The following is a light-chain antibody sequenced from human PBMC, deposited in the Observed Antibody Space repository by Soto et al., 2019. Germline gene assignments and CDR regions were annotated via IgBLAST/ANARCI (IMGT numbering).Light chain of an antibody. CDR3: MQSLNRLLT. CDR2: GVS. J-gene: IGKJ4*01. V-gene: IGKV2D-29*01. CDR1: QTLLHSNGKTY. Sequence: DIVMSQTPLSLSVTPGQPASISCKSSQTLLHSNGKTYLYWYLQKPGQPPQLLIHGVSNRFSGVADRFSCSRSETDFSQNISRVEAEDVGVYYCMQSLNRLLTFGGGAKVEIK.